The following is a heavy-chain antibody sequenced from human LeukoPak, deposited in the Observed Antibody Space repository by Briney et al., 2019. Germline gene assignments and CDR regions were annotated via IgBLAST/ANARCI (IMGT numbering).Heavy chain of an antibody. D-gene: IGHD3-22*01. J-gene: IGHJ4*02. Sequence: PSETLSLTCTVSGGSISSGDYYWSWIRQPPGKGLEWIGYIYNSGKTNYNPSLKSRVTISADTSKSQFSLKLGSVTAADTAVYYCARDHGSGYFYDYWDQGTLVTVSS. V-gene: IGHV4-61*08. CDR1: GGSISSGDYY. CDR2: IYNSGKT. CDR3: ARDHGSGYFYDY.